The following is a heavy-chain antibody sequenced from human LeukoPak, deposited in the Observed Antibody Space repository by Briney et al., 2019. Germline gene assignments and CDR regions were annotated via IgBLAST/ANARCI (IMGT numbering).Heavy chain of an antibody. J-gene: IGHJ4*02. CDR1: GGSFSGYY. D-gene: IGHD6-13*01. CDR3: ARGPRIAAAGNQTDY. Sequence: SETLSLTCAVYGGSFSGYYWSWIRNPPGKGLEWMGKINHSGSTNYNPSLKSRVTISVDTSKNQFSLKLSSVTAADTAVYYCARGPRIAAAGNQTDYWGQGTLVTVSS. CDR2: INHSGST. V-gene: IGHV4-34*01.